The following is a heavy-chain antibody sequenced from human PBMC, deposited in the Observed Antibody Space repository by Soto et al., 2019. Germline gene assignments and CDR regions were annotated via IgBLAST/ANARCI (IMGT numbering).Heavy chain of an antibody. Sequence: ASVEVSCKAYGGTFSSYAISWVRQAPGQGLEWMGGIIPIFGTANYAQKFQGRVTITADESTSTAYMELSSLRSEDTAVYYCARDYGDLWYFDLWGRGTLVTVSS. CDR3: ARDYGDLWYFDL. CDR1: GGTFSSYA. D-gene: IGHD4-17*01. V-gene: IGHV1-69*13. CDR2: IIPIFGTA. J-gene: IGHJ2*01.